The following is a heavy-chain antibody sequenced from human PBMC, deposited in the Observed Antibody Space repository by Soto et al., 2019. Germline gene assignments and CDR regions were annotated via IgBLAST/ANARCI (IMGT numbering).Heavy chain of an antibody. V-gene: IGHV1-8*01. CDR3: ARVPEDIVVVPAPADY. CDR2: MNPNSGNT. J-gene: IGHJ4*02. CDR1: GYTFTSYD. D-gene: IGHD2-2*01. Sequence: ASVKVSCKASGYTFTSYDINWVRQATGQGLEWMGWMNPNSGNTGYAQKFQGRVTMTRNTSISIAYMELGSLRSEDTAVYYCARVPEDIVVVPAPADYWGQGTLVTVSS.